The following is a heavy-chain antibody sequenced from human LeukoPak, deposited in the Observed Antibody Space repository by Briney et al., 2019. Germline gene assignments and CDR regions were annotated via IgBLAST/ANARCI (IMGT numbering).Heavy chain of an antibody. V-gene: IGHV5-10-1*01. CDR1: GYSFTSYW. J-gene: IGHJ4*02. CDR2: IDPSDSYT. Sequence: GESLKISCKGSGYSFTSYWISWVRQMPGKGLEWMGRIDPSDSYTNYSPSFQGHVTISADKSISTSYLQWSSLKASDTAMYYCARRCSSSSCPFEYWGQGTLVTVSS. CDR3: ARRCSSSSCPFEY. D-gene: IGHD2-2*01.